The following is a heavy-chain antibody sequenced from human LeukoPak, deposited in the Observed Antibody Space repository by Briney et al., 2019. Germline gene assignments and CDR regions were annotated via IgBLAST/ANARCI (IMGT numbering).Heavy chain of an antibody. D-gene: IGHD6-13*01. CDR3: ARDPPRASSSWPGTPSYFYYGMDV. CDR2: VSTTGGVT. V-gene: IGHV3-23*01. Sequence: PGGSPRLSCAASGFTFSNYAMSWVRQAPGKGLEWVSVVSTTGGVTYYADSVKGRFTISRDNSKNTLYLQMNSLRVEDTAVYYCARDPPRASSSWPGTPSYFYYGMDVWGQGTTVTVSS. J-gene: IGHJ6*02. CDR1: GFTFSNYA.